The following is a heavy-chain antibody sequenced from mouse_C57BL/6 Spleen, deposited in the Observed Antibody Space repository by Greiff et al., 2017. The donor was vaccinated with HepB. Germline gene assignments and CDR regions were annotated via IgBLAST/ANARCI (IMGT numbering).Heavy chain of an antibody. CDR2: IYPGDGDT. Sequence: QVQLQQSGAELVKPGASVKISCKASGYAFSSYWMNWVKQRPGKGLEWIGQIYPGDGDTNYNGKFKGKATLTADKSSSTAYMQLSSLTSEDSAVYFCARNWYSPYYFDYWGQGTTLTVSS. J-gene: IGHJ2*01. D-gene: IGHD2-12*01. CDR3: ARNWYSPYYFDY. CDR1: GYAFSSYW. V-gene: IGHV1-80*01.